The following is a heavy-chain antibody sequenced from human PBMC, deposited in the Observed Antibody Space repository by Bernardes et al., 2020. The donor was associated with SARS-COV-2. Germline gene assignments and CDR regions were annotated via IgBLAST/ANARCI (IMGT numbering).Heavy chain of an antibody. Sequence: SETLSLTCAVYGGSFSGYYWSWIRQPPGKGLEWIGEINHSGSTNYNPSLKSRVTISVDTSKNQFSLKLSSVTAADTAVYYCARGNRDYGAEDYWGQGTLVTVSS. D-gene: IGHD3-16*01. V-gene: IGHV4-34*01. CDR1: GGSFSGYY. J-gene: IGHJ4*02. CDR2: INHSGST. CDR3: ARGNRDYGAEDY.